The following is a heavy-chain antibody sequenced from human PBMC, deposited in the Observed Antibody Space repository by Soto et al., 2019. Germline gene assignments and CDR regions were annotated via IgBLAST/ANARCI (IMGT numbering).Heavy chain of an antibody. J-gene: IGHJ5*02. D-gene: IGHD2-15*01. V-gene: IGHV6-1*01. CDR2: TYYRSKWYN. CDR1: GDSVSSNSAA. Sequence: SQTLSLTCAISGDSVSSNSAAWNWIRQSPSRGLEWLGRTYYRSKWYNDYAVSVKSRITINPDTSKNQFSPQLNSVTPEDTAVYYCAREWSGPKGEDIVVVVAATDNRGFDPWGQGTLVTVSS. CDR3: AREWSGPKGEDIVVVVAATDNRGFDP.